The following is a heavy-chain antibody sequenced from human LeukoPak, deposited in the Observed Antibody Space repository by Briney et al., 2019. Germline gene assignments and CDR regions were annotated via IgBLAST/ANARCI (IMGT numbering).Heavy chain of an antibody. CDR2: IYSGGST. Sequence: QPGGSLRLSCAASGFTVSSNYMSWVRQAPGKGLEWVSVIYSGGSTYYADSVKGRFTISRDNSKNTLYLQMNSLRAEDTAVYYCARLVATAASGYWGQGTLVTVSS. CDR3: ARLVATAASGY. D-gene: IGHD5-12*01. V-gene: IGHV3-53*01. J-gene: IGHJ4*02. CDR1: GFTVSSNY.